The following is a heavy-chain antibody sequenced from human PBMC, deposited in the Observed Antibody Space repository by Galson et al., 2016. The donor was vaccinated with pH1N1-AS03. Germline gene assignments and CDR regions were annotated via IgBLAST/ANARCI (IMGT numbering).Heavy chain of an antibody. CDR1: GGSISTSSYY. J-gene: IGHJ5*02. V-gene: IGHV4-39*01. D-gene: IGHD4-17*01. Sequence: TLSLTCTVSGGSISTSSYYWGWIRQPPGKGLEWIGSIYYSGSTYYNPSLKSRVTISVDTSKNQFSLKLSSVTAADTAVYYCARRVYGDYVNWFDPWGQGTLVTVSS. CDR3: ARRVYGDYVNWFDP. CDR2: IYYSGST.